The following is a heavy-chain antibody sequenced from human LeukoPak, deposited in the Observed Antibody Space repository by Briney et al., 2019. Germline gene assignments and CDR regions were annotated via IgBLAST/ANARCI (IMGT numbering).Heavy chain of an antibody. D-gene: IGHD2-2*01. CDR1: GGSFSGYY. V-gene: IGHV4-34*01. J-gene: IGHJ4*02. CDR2: INHSGST. CDR3: ARRRTNYCSSTSCYHSHFDY. Sequence: SETLSLTCAVYGGSFSGYYWSWIRQPPGKGLEWIGEINHSGSTNYNPSLKSRVTISVDTSKNQFSLKLSSVTAADTAVYYCARRRTNYCSSTSCYHSHFDYWGQGTLVTVSS.